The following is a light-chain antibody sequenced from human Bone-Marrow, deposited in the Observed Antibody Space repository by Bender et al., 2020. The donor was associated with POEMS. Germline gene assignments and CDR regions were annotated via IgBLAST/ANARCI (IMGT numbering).Light chain of an antibody. Sequence: QPALTQPASVSASPGQSITISCSGARGDFVSWYQQHPGKVPKLLIYDVNNRPSGVSNRFSGSKSDNTASLTISGLQAEDEADYYCSSYTRTSTWVFGGGTKLTVL. J-gene: IGLJ3*02. CDR3: SSYTRTSTWV. V-gene: IGLV2-14*03. CDR2: DVN. CDR1: RGDF.